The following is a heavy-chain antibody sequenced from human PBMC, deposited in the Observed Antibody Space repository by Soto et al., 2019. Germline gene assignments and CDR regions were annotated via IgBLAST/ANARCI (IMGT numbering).Heavy chain of an antibody. CDR3: ARVAY. Sequence: GGSLRLSCEASGFTFSRVSMNWFRQVPGKGLEWGASISSGSFDTWYADSVKGRFIISRDNAQNSLFLQMNTLRPEDTAMYYCARVAYWGPGTQFTVSS. CDR1: GFTFSRVS. V-gene: IGHV3-21*01. CDR2: ISSGSFDT. J-gene: IGHJ4*02.